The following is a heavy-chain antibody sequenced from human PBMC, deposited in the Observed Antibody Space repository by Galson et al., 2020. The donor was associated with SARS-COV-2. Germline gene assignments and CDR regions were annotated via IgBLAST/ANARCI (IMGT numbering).Heavy chain of an antibody. CDR3: ARDRSASGMSPTFDY. CDR2: ITWDGITT. D-gene: IGHD6-13*01. CDR1: GFTFDDYT. J-gene: IGHJ4*02. V-gene: IGHV3-43*01. Sequence: GGSLRLSCAVSGFTFDDYTMHWVRQSPGKGLEWVSLITWDGITTYYPDSVDGRFTITRDNSKNSLFLQMNTLRTEDTALYYCARDRSASGMSPTFDYWGQGTLVTVSS.